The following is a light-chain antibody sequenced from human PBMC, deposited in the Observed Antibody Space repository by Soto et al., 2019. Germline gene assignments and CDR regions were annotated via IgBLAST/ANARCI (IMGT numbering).Light chain of an antibody. J-gene: IGKJ2*01. CDR2: DTS. Sequence: EIVMTQSPGTLSVSLGESATLSCRASQSVSSNLAWYQQKPGQAPRLLIYDTSTRATGVPARFSGSGSGTEFTLTISSLQSEDFAVYYCQQYNNWPLTFGQGTKLEIK. CDR1: QSVSSN. CDR3: QQYNNWPLT. V-gene: IGKV3-15*01.